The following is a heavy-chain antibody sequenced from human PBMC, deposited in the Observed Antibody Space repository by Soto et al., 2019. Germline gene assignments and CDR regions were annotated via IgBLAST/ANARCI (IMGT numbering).Heavy chain of an antibody. CDR1: GFTFSSYS. D-gene: IGHD6-6*01. J-gene: IGHJ4*02. CDR2: ISSSSSYI. CDR3: ARDRLEYSSSSLGY. Sequence: EGSLRLSCAASGFTFSSYSMNWVRQAPGKGLEWVSSISSSSSYIYYADSVKGRFTISRDNAKNSLYLQMNSLRAEDTAVYYCARDRLEYSSSSLGYWGQGTLVTVSS. V-gene: IGHV3-21*01.